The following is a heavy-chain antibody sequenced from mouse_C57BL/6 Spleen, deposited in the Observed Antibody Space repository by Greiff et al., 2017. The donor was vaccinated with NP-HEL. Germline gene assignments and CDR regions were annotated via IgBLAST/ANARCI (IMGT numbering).Heavy chain of an antibody. J-gene: IGHJ1*03. CDR3: ARQQLGKWYFDV. CDR2: ISSGSSTI. V-gene: IGHV5-17*01. D-gene: IGHD4-1*02. Sequence: DVHLVESGGGLVKPGGSLKLSCAASGFTFSDYGMHWVRQAPEKGLEWVAYISSGSSTIYYADTVKGRFTISRDNAKNTLFLQMTSLRSEDTAMYYCARQQLGKWYFDVWGTGTTVTVSS. CDR1: GFTFSDYG.